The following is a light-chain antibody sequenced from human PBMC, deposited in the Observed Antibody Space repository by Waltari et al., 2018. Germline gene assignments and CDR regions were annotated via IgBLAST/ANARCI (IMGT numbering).Light chain of an antibody. J-gene: IGKJ1*01. Sequence: DIVLPQPPGTASLPPGESVPLPRRASQSVGSSSLAWYQQKPGQAPRLVIYRASRRATGIPDRFSGSGSGTDFSLTISRLEPEDFAVYYCQQHGTLPATFGQGTKVEIK. CDR1: QSVGSSS. CDR3: QQHGTLPAT. CDR2: RAS. V-gene: IGKV3-20*01.